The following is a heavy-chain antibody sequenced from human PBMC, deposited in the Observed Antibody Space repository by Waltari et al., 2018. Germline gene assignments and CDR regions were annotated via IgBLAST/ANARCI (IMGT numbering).Heavy chain of an antibody. CDR3: ASHLEDYYYYMDV. J-gene: IGHJ6*03. Sequence: EVQLVESGGGLVTPGGSLRLSCAASGFNFNSYTMNWVRQAPGRGLEWVSSIGANGDYIYYADSVKGRFTTSRDNTRNSLYLQMTSLRAEDTAVYFCASHLEDYYYYMDVWGKGTTVTVSS. V-gene: IGHV3-21*01. CDR1: GFNFNSYT. CDR2: IGANGDYI.